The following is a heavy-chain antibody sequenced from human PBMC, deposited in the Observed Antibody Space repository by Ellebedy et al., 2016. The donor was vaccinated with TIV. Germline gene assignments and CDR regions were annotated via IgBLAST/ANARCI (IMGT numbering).Heavy chain of an antibody. Sequence: GESLKISCAASGFTFSSYAMSWVRQAPGKGLEWVSTISSTGSRTYYADSVEGRFIISRDNSKKTLYLQMNSLRAEDTAIYYCAKDWHPDYFGRLDPWGQGALVTVSS. V-gene: IGHV3-23*01. D-gene: IGHD3-10*01. CDR2: ISSTGSRT. CDR3: AKDWHPDYFGRLDP. CDR1: GFTFSSYA. J-gene: IGHJ5*02.